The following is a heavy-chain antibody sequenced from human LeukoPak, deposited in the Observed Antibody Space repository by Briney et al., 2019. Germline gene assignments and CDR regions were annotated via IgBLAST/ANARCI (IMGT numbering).Heavy chain of an antibody. CDR3: ARGQRWTLYYFDY. Sequence: VASVKVSCKASGGTFSSYAISWVRQAPGQGLEWMGGIIPIFGTANYAQKFQGRVTITTDESTSTAYMELSSLRSEDTAVYYCARGQRWTLYYFDYWGQGTLVTVSS. CDR2: IIPIFGTA. CDR1: GGTFSSYA. D-gene: IGHD1-1*01. V-gene: IGHV1-69*05. J-gene: IGHJ4*02.